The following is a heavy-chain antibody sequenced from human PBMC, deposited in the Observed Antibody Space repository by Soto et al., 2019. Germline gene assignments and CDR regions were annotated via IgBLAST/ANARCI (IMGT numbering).Heavy chain of an antibody. CDR2: IYYTGST. Sequence: SETLSLTCTVSGGSISSSSYYWGWIRQPPGKGLEWIGSIYYTGSTYYSPSLKGRVTISVDSSKTQFSLRLRSVTSADTAVYYCARGDSQVSSVFDYWGQGMLVTVSS. CDR3: ARGDSQVSSVFDY. V-gene: IGHV4-39*07. CDR1: GGSISSSSYY. D-gene: IGHD3-16*01. J-gene: IGHJ4*02.